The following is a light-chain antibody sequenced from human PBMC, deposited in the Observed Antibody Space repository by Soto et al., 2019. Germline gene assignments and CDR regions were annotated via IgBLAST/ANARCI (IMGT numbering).Light chain of an antibody. V-gene: IGKV1-9*01. J-gene: IGKJ1*01. CDR3: QQLNSYPPWT. Sequence: IQLTQSPSSLSASVGDRVTITCRASQGISSYLAWYQQKPGKAPKLLIYAASTLHSGVPSRFSGSGSGTDFTLTISSLQPEDFATYYCQQLNSYPPWTFGQGTKWIS. CDR2: AAS. CDR1: QGISSY.